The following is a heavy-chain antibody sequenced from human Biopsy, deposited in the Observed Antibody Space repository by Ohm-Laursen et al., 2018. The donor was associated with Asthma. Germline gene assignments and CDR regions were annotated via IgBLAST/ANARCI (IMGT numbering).Heavy chain of an antibody. CDR1: GFTFSSYA. CDR3: AKDRDYDILTGPPGFDY. D-gene: IGHD3-9*01. CDR2: ISGSGGST. J-gene: IGHJ4*02. V-gene: IGHV3-23*01. Sequence: SLRLSCAASGFTFSSYAMSWVRQAPGKGLEWVSDISGSGGSTYYADSVKGRFTISRDNSKNTLYLQMNSLRAEDTAVYYCAKDRDYDILTGPPGFDYWGQGTLVTVSS.